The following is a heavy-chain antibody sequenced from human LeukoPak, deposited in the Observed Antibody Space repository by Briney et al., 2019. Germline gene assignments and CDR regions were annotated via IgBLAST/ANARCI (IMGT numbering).Heavy chain of an antibody. J-gene: IGHJ3*02. D-gene: IGHD2-15*01. CDR2: IKSKTDGGTT. Sequence: GGSLRLSCAASGFTFSNAWMSWVRQAPGKGLEWVGRIKSKTDGGTTDYAAPVKGRFTISRDDSKNTLYLQMNSLKTEDTAVYYCTIEVSDIVVVVAATRFDIWGQGTMVTASS. CDR1: GFTFSNAW. CDR3: TIEVSDIVVVVAATRFDI. V-gene: IGHV3-15*01.